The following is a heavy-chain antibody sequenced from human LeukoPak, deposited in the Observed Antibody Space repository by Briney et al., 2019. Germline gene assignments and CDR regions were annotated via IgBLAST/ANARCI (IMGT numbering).Heavy chain of an antibody. D-gene: IGHD3-22*01. CDR1: GYTFTGYY. Sequence: ASLKVSCKASGYTFTGYYMHWVRQAPGQGLEWMGWINPNSGGTNYAQKFQGRVTMTRDTSISTAYMELSRLRSDDTAVYYCARGAYYYDSSAHHDYWGQGTLVTVYS. V-gene: IGHV1-2*02. CDR2: INPNSGGT. J-gene: IGHJ4*02. CDR3: ARGAYYYDSSAHHDY.